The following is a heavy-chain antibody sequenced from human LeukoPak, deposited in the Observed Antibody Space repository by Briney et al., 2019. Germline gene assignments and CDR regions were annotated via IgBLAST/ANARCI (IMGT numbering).Heavy chain of an antibody. CDR3: AKAGYSSSWSLPDYYYYMDV. V-gene: IGHV3-43D*03. J-gene: IGHJ6*03. D-gene: IGHD6-13*01. CDR2: ISWDGGST. Sequence: PGGSLRLSCAASGFTFDDYAMHWVRQAPGKGLEWVSLISWDGGSTYYADSVKGRFTISRDNSKNSLYLQMNSLRAEDTALYYCAKAGYSSSWSLPDYYYYMDVWGKGTTVTVSS. CDR1: GFTFDDYA.